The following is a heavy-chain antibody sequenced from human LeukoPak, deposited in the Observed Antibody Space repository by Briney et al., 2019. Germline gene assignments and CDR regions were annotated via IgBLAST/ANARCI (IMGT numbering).Heavy chain of an antibody. Sequence: SETLSLTCTVSGGSISSGDYYWSWIRQPPGKGLEWIGYIYYSGYTYYHPSLKSRVTISVDTSKHQFSLKLSSVTAADTAVYYCARAKVLRFLEWLYFDYWGQGALVTVSS. V-gene: IGHV4-30-4*08. J-gene: IGHJ4*02. D-gene: IGHD3-3*01. CDR2: IYYSGYT. CDR1: GGSISSGDYY. CDR3: ARAKVLRFLEWLYFDY.